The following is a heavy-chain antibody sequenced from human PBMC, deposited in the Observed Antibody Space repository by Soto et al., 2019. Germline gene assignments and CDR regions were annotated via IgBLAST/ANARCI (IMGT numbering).Heavy chain of an antibody. D-gene: IGHD3-10*01. CDR1: GFSVRTSG. Sequence: QVQLVESGGGVVQPERSLRLSCAASGFSVRTSGMHWVRQAPGKGLEWVALIWNDGNNKVYADSVKGRFTISNDNSQNTIYLQMDSLRGEDTALYYCARDDNLQGNAFDVSGQGTMVTVSS. J-gene: IGHJ3*01. V-gene: IGHV3-33*01. CDR2: IWNDGNNK. CDR3: ARDDNLQGNAFDV.